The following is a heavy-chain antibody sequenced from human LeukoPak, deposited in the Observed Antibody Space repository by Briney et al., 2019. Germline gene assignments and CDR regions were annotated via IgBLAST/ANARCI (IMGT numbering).Heavy chain of an antibody. CDR2: IWYDGSNK. Sequence: GRSLRLSCAASGFTFSSYGMHWVRQAPGKGLEWVAVIWYDGSNKYYADSVKGRFIISRDNSKNTLYLQMNSLRAEDTAVYYCARLGGSSSWYYFDYWGQGTLVTVSS. D-gene: IGHD6-13*01. V-gene: IGHV3-33*01. J-gene: IGHJ4*02. CDR1: GFTFSSYG. CDR3: ARLGGSSSWYYFDY.